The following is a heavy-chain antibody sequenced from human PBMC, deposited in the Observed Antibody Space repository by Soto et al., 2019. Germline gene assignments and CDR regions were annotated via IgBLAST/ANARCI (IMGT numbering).Heavy chain of an antibody. Sequence: GASVKVSCKASGYTFTSYGISWVRQAPGQGRDGMGWISAYNGNTNYAQKLQGRVTMTTETSTITAYMSLRSLRSDDTAVYYCARVYRVGSLNDDYVWGSSRYTPGPDYWGQGTLVTVSS. J-gene: IGHJ4*02. CDR1: GYTFTSYG. V-gene: IGHV1-18*04. CDR3: ARVYRVGSLNDDYVWGSSRYTPGPDY. CDR2: ISAYNGNT. D-gene: IGHD3-16*02.